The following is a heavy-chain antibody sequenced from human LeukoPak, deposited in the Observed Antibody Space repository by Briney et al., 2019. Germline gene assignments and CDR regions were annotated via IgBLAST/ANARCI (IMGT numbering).Heavy chain of an antibody. CDR3: TTGQYSGSDSPPWVFDY. Sequence: GGSLRLSCAASGFTFSNAWMSWVRQAPGKGLEWVGRIKSKTDGGTTDYAAPVKGRFTISRDDSKNTLYLQMNSLKTEDTAVYYCTTGQYSGSDSPPWVFDYWGQGTLVTVSS. V-gene: IGHV3-15*01. CDR1: GFTFSNAW. D-gene: IGHD1-26*01. J-gene: IGHJ4*02. CDR2: IKSKTDGGTT.